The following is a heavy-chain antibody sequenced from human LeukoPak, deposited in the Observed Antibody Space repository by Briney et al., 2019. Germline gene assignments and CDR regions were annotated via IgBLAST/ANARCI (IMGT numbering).Heavy chain of an antibody. D-gene: IGHD6-19*01. CDR2: ISGSGGST. CDR3: AKQNHRSIAVAGTRPWFDY. Sequence: GGSLRLSCAASGFTFSSYAMSWVRQAPGKGLEWVSAISGSGGSTYYADSVKGRFTISRDNSKNTLYLQMNSLRAEDTAVYYCAKQNHRSIAVAGTRPWFDYWGQGTLVTVSS. J-gene: IGHJ4*02. CDR1: GFTFSSYA. V-gene: IGHV3-23*01.